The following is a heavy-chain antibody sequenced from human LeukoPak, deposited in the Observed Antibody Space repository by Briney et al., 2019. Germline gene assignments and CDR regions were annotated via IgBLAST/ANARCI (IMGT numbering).Heavy chain of an antibody. V-gene: IGHV1-69*05. D-gene: IGHD7-27*01. J-gene: IGHJ4*02. CDR3: ARSPGDYYFDY. Sequence: EASVKVSCMASGCTFSSYAISWVRQAAGQGLEWMGGSIPIFGTANYAQKFQGRVTITTDESTSKVYMELSRLRSEDTAVYYRARSPGDYYFDYWGQGTLVTVSS. CDR1: GCTFSSYA. CDR2: SIPIFGTA.